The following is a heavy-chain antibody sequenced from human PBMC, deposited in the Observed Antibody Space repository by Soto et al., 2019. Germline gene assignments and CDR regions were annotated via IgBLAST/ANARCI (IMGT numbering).Heavy chain of an antibody. V-gene: IGHV4-61*01. Sequence: SETLSLTCTVSGGSVSSGNYYWSWIRQPPGEGLEWIGYFYYTGSTYYNPSLKSRVTISVDRSKNQFSLKLSSVTAADTAVYYCAAGGGLPRYYWGQGTLVTVSS. J-gene: IGHJ4*02. D-gene: IGHD5-12*01. CDR2: FYYTGST. CDR3: AAGGGLPRYY. CDR1: GGSVSSGNYY.